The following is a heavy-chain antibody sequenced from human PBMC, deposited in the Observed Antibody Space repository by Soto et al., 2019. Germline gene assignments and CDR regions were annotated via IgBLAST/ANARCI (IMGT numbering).Heavy chain of an antibody. V-gene: IGHV3-7*03. J-gene: IGHJ4*02. Sequence: GVSLRLSCAASGFSFSGYWMSWVRQTQGKGLEWVASIKQDGSETFYVESVKGRFTISRDNAENSLYLQMSSLRAEDTAIYYCARLRIGTVDYWGQGTLVTVSS. CDR1: GFSFSGYW. D-gene: IGHD1-1*01. CDR2: IKQDGSET. CDR3: ARLRIGTVDY.